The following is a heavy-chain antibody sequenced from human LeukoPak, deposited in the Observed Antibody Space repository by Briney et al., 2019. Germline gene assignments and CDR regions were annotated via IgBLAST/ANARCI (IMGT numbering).Heavy chain of an antibody. CDR3: ASLPLGGAFDI. D-gene: IGHD3-16*01. CDR1: GGSISSSSYY. CDR2: IYYSGST. Sequence: LETLSLTCTVSGGSISSSSYYWGWIRQPPGKGLEWIGSIYYSGSTYYNPSLKSRVTISVDTSKNQFSLKLSSVTAADTAVYYCASLPLGGAFDIWGQGTMVSVSS. J-gene: IGHJ3*02. V-gene: IGHV4-39*01.